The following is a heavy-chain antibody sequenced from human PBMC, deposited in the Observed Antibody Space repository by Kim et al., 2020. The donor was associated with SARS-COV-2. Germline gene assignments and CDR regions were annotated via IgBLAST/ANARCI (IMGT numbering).Heavy chain of an antibody. V-gene: IGHV4-34*13. J-gene: IGHJ6*02. Sequence: SLKSRVTISVDTSKNQFSLKLSSVTAADTAVYYCARFHPKSTRRYYGMDVWGQGTTVTVSS. CDR3: ARFHPKSTRRYYGMDV.